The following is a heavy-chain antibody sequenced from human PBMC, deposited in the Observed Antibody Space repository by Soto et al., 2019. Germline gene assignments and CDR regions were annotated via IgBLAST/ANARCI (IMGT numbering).Heavy chain of an antibody. Sequence: GGSLRLSCVASGFTVSSYAMNWVRQAPGKGLEWVSALSGSGVTTYYADSVKGRFTIPRDTTKNTLYLQMNSLRVEDTAIYYCAKEKISTSCCNWFDPWGQGTLVTVSS. CDR1: GFTVSSYA. J-gene: IGHJ5*02. CDR2: LSGSGVTT. V-gene: IGHV3-23*01. CDR3: AKEKISTSCCNWFDP. D-gene: IGHD2-2*01.